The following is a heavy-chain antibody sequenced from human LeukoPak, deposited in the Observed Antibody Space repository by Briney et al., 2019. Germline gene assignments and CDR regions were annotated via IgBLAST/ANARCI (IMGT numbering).Heavy chain of an antibody. CDR1: GGTFSSYA. D-gene: IGHD3-22*01. J-gene: IGHJ4*02. CDR3: ARGGPPEYYDSSGYYTLFLWSYYFYY. CDR2: IIPIFGTA. Sequence: ASVKVSCEASGGTFSSYAISWVRQAPGQGLEWMGGIIPIFGTANYAQKFQGRVTITTDESTSTAYMELSSLRSEDTAEYYCARGGPPEYYDSSGYYTLFLWSYYFYYWGQGTLVTVSS. V-gene: IGHV1-69*05.